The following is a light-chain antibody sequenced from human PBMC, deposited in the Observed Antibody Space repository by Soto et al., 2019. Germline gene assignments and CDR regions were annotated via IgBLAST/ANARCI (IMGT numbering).Light chain of an antibody. CDR2: KAS. Sequence: DIQMTQSPSTLSASVGDRVTITCRASQSISSWLAWYQQKPGKVPKLLIYKASTLESGVPSRFSGSGSGTEFTLTSSSLQPDDFATYYCQQYNSFLFSFGPGTKVDIK. J-gene: IGKJ3*01. CDR1: QSISSW. V-gene: IGKV1-5*03. CDR3: QQYNSFLFS.